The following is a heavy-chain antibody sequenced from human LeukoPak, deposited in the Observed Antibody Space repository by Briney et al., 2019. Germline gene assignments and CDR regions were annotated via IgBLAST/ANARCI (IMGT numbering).Heavy chain of an antibody. D-gene: IGHD5-12*01. CDR3: AREGIAYFRAYSGYDYGTAFLDY. CDR2: ISAYNGNT. V-gene: IGHV1-18*01. J-gene: IGHJ4*02. Sequence: ASVKVSCMASGYTFTSYGISWVRQAPGQGLEWMGWISAYNGNTNYAQKLQGRVTMSTDTSTSTAYMELRSLRSDDTAVYYCAREGIAYFRAYSGYDYGTAFLDYWGQGTLVTVSS. CDR1: GYTFTSYG.